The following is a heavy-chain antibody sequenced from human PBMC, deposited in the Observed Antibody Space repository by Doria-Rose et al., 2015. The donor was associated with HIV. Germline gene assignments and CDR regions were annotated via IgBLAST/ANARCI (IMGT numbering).Heavy chain of an antibody. V-gene: IGHV3-74*01. J-gene: IGHJ4*01. CDR3: VRDGDHYDFDF. CDR2: IKSDGSWQ. D-gene: IGHD5-12*01. Sequence: VQLQESGGGLVQPGGSLRLTCAASGFTFSPHWMHWVRQTPGKGLVWVSRIKSDGSWQNYADSVKGRFTISRDNAKKMVFLQMNSLRVEDTAVYYCVRDGDHYDFDFWGQGTLVTVSS. CDR1: GFTFSPHW.